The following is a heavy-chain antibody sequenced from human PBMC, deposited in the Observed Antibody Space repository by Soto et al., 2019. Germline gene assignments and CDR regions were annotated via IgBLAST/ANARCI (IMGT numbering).Heavy chain of an antibody. V-gene: IGHV4-31*03. CDR3: ARSEYSSSSLRASFDY. D-gene: IGHD6-6*01. J-gene: IGHJ4*02. CDR1: GGSISSGGYY. Sequence: SETLSLTCTVSGGSISSGGYYWSWIRQHPGKGLEWIGYIYYSGSTYYNPSLKSRVTISVDTSKNQFSLKLSSVTAADTAVYYCARSEYSSSSLRASFDYWGQGTLVTVSS. CDR2: IYYSGST.